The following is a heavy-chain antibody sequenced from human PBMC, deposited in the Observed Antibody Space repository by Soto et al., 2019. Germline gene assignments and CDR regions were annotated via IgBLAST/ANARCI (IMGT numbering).Heavy chain of an antibody. Sequence: QVQLVESGGGVVQPGRSLRLSCAASGFTFSSYAMHWVRQAPGKGLEWVAVIWYDGSSKYYADSVKGRFTISRDNSNITVSLHMSSLRAEDTAVYYCTKSEAGGGGNTHLEYWGQGTLVTVSP. J-gene: IGHJ4*02. CDR1: GFTFSSYA. D-gene: IGHD2-15*01. CDR3: TKSEAGGGGNTHLEY. CDR2: IWYDGSSK. V-gene: IGHV3-33*06.